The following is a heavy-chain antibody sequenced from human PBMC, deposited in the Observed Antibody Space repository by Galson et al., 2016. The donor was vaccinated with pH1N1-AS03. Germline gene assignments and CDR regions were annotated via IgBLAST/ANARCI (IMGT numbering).Heavy chain of an antibody. J-gene: IGHJ6*03. CDR1: GFTFSNLW. Sequence: SLRLSCAASGFTFSNLWMHWVRQGPGKGLVWVARVNGDGSSTTYADSVKGRSAISRDNSKNTLYLLMNSLRAEDTAVYYCAKGDDFWSGYSPNYYYCMDVWGTGTTVTVAS. V-gene: IGHV3-74*01. CDR3: AKGDDFWSGYSPNYYYCMDV. D-gene: IGHD3-3*01. CDR2: VNGDGSST.